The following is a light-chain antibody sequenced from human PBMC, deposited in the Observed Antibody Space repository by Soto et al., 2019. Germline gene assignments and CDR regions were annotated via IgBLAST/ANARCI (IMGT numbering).Light chain of an antibody. J-gene: IGKJ2*01. V-gene: IGKV3-20*01. CDR2: GAS. Sequence: EIVLTQSPGTLSLSPGERATLSCRASQSFSSTYLAWYQQQPGQAPRLLIYGASSRAAGIPDRFSGSASGTDFTLTISRLEPEDFAVYYGQQYGSSPYTFGQGTKLEIK. CDR1: QSFSSTY. CDR3: QQYGSSPYT.